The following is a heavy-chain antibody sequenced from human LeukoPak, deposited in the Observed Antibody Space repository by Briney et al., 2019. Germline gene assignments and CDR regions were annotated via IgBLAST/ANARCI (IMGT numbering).Heavy chain of an antibody. Sequence: SETLYLTCTVSGGSISSYYWSWIRQPPGKGLEWIGYIYYSGSTNYNPSLKSRVTISVDTSKNQFSLKLSSVTAADTAVYYCARDFGYSSSWYSNYYGMDVWGQGTTVTVSS. CDR1: GGSISSYY. J-gene: IGHJ6*02. CDR2: IYYSGST. D-gene: IGHD6-13*01. CDR3: ARDFGYSSSWYSNYYGMDV. V-gene: IGHV4-59*01.